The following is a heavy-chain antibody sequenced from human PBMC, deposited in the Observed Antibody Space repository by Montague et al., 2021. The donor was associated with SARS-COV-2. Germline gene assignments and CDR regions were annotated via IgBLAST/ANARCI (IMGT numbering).Heavy chain of an antibody. CDR3: ARRSLGYCSGGSCYSAFDP. Sequence: SETLSLTCTVSGGSISSYYWSWIRQPPGKGLEWIGYIYYSGSTNYNPSLKSRVTISVDTSKNQFSLKLSSVTAADTAVYYCARRSLGYCSGGSCYSAFDPWGQGTLFTVSS. V-gene: IGHV4-59*01. D-gene: IGHD2-15*01. CDR1: GGSISSYY. CDR2: IYYSGST. J-gene: IGHJ5*02.